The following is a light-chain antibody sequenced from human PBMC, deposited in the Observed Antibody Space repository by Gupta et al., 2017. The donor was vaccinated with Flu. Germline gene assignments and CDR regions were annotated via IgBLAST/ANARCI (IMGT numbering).Light chain of an antibody. CDR2: EVS. CDR1: SSDVGGYNY. V-gene: IGLV2-14*01. CDR3: SSYTSSSTL. J-gene: IGLJ1*01. Sequence: QSALTQPASVSGSPGQSIPISCPGTSSDVGGYNYVSWYQQHPGKPPKLMIYEVSNRSSGVFNSFSGSKSGNTAALTISGLQAEDEADYYCSSYTSSSTLFGTGTKVTVL.